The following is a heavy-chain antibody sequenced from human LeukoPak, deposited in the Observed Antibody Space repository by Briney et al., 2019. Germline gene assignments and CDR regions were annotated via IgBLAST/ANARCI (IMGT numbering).Heavy chain of an antibody. CDR3: VGRPWNFDY. CDR2: VKSKNDGGST. J-gene: IGHJ4*02. D-gene: IGHD1-1*01. V-gene: IGHV3-15*01. CDR1: GFTLSHTW. Sequence: GGSLRLSCAASGFTLSHTWISWVRQAPGKGLEWVGRVKSKNDGGSTDYAAPVKGRFFISRDDSRGTLSLEMNSLKIEDTAVYFCVGRPWNFDYWGQGTLVTVSS.